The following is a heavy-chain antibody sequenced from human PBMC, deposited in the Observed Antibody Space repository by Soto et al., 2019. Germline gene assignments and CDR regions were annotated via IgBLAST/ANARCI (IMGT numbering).Heavy chain of an antibody. D-gene: IGHD3-10*01. V-gene: IGHV1-69*08. CDR2: IIPILGIA. Sequence: QVQLVQSGAEVKKPGSSVKVSCKASGGTFSSYTISWVRQAPGQGLEWMGRIIPILGIANYAQKFQGRVTITADKSTSTAYMELSSLRSEDTAVYYCVRDNGRFGEFLFDYWGQGTLVTVSS. CDR3: VRDNGRFGEFLFDY. CDR1: GGTFSSYT. J-gene: IGHJ4*02.